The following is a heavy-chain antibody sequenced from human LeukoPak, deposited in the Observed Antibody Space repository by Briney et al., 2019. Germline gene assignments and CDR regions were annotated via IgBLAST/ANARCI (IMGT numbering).Heavy chain of an antibody. D-gene: IGHD1-26*01. CDR1: GYTFTGYY. J-gene: IGHJ4*02. CDR3: GRGAEWEPFDY. V-gene: IGHV1-2*02. Sequence: GASVKVSCKASGYTFTGYYMHWVRQAPGQGLEWMGWINPNSGGTDYAQKFQGRVTMTRDTSISTAYMELSRLRSDDTAVYYCGRGAEWEPFDYWGQGTPGHRLL. CDR2: INPNSGGT.